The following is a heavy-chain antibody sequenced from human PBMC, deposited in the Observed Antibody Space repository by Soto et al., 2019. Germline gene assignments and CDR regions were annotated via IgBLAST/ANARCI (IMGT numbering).Heavy chain of an antibody. CDR2: INHSGST. V-gene: IGHV4-34*01. D-gene: IGHD3-3*01. Sequence: TSETLSLTCAVYGGSFSGYYWSWIRQPPGKGLEWIGEINHSGSTNYNPSLKSRVTISVDTSKNQFSLKLSSVTAADTAVYYCARAAGFWSGYSRYYYYYGMDVWGQGTTVTAP. CDR1: GGSFSGYY. CDR3: ARAAGFWSGYSRYYYYYGMDV. J-gene: IGHJ6*02.